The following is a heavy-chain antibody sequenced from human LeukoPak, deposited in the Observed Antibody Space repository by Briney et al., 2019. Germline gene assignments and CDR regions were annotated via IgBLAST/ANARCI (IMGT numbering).Heavy chain of an antibody. CDR2: IRSKAYGGTT. Sequence: GGSLRLSCTASGFTFGDYAMSWVRQAPGKGLEWVGFIRSKAYGGTTEYAASVKGRFTISRDDSKSIAYLQMNSLKTEDTAVYYCYYYDSSEANWGQGTLVTVSS. D-gene: IGHD3-22*01. CDR3: YYYDSSEAN. CDR1: GFTFGDYA. V-gene: IGHV3-49*04. J-gene: IGHJ4*02.